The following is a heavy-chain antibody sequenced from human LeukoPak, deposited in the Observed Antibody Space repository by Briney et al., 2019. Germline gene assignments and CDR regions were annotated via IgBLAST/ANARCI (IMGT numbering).Heavy chain of an antibody. CDR1: GGSISSYY. CDR2: IDYSGRT. D-gene: IGHD3-10*01. CDR3: ARESPILWFGETGDAFDI. Sequence: SETLSLTCTVSGGSISSYYWSWIRQPPGKGRGWIGYIDYSGRTNYNPSLKSRFTISVATSKNHCFLKLSSVTAADPAVYYCARESPILWFGETGDAFDIWAQGTMVTVSS. V-gene: IGHV4-59*01. J-gene: IGHJ3*02.